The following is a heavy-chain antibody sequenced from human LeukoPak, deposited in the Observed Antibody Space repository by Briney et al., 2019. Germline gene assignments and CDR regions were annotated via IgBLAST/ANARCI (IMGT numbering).Heavy chain of an antibody. Sequence: ASVKVSCKASGYTFTGYYIHWVRQAPGQGLEWMGGIIPIFGTANYAQKFQGRVTITTDESTSTAYMELSSLRSEDTAVYYCASSKLSSYWFDPWGQGTLVTVSS. CDR1: GYTFTGYY. D-gene: IGHD6-6*01. CDR2: IIPIFGTA. J-gene: IGHJ5*02. CDR3: ASSKLSSYWFDP. V-gene: IGHV1-69*05.